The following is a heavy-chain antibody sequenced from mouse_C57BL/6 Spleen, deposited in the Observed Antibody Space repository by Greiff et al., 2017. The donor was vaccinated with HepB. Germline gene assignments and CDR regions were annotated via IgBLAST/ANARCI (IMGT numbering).Heavy chain of an antibody. Sequence: QVHVKQSGAELAKPGASVKLSCKASGYTFTSYWMHWVKQRPGQGLEWIGYINPSSGYTKYNQKFKDKATLTADKSSSTAYMQLSSLTYEDSAVYYCAREGPSYCYGSSFDDWGQGTTLTVSS. V-gene: IGHV1-7*01. D-gene: IGHD1-1*01. CDR1: GYTFTSYW. CDR2: INPSSGYT. J-gene: IGHJ2*01. CDR3: AREGPSYCYGSSFDD.